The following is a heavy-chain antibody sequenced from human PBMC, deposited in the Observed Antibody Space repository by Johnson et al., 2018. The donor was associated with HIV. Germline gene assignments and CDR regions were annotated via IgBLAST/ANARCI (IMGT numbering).Heavy chain of an antibody. CDR2: ISYDGSNK. D-gene: IGHD1-26*01. CDR1: GFTFSSYD. J-gene: IGHJ3*02. CDR3: ARGGGSYYRDAFDI. Sequence: QVQLVESGGGLVQPGGSLRFSCVASGFTFSSYDMHWVRQAPGKGLEWVAVISYDGSNKYYGDSVKGRFTLSRDNSKNTVYLQMNRLRAEDTAVYYCARGGGSYYRDAFDIWGQGTMVTVSS. V-gene: IGHV3-30*19.